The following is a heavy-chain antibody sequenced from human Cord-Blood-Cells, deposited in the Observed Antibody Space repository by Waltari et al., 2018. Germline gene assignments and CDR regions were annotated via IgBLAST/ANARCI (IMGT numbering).Heavy chain of an antibody. Sequence: QVQLQQWGAGLLKPSETLSLTCAVYVGSFSGYYWRWIRQPPRKGLEWIGEINHSGSTNYNPSLKSRVTISVDTSKNQFSLKLSSVTAADTAVYYCARVVRTDSSSNWFDPWGQGTLVTVSS. CDR1: VGSFSGYY. D-gene: IGHD6-13*01. CDR2: INHSGST. CDR3: ARVVRTDSSSNWFDP. J-gene: IGHJ5*02. V-gene: IGHV4-34*01.